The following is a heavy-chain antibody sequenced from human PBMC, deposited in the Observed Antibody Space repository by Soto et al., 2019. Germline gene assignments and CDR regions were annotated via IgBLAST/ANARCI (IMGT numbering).Heavy chain of an antibody. J-gene: IGHJ6*03. V-gene: IGHV4-59*08. D-gene: IGHD3-3*01. CDR1: GGSISSYY. CDR3: ARLQAGTYYDFWSGYSGVYYYYYMDV. Sequence: SETLSPTCTVSGGSISSYYWSWIRQPPGKGLEWIGYIYYSGSTNYNPSLKSRVTISVDTSKNQFSLKLSSVTAADTAVYYCARLQAGTYYDFWSGYSGVYYYYYMDVWGKGTTVTVSS. CDR2: IYYSGST.